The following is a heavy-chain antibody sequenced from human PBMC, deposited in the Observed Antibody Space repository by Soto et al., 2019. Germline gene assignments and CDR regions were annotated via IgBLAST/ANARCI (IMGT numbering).Heavy chain of an antibody. Sequence: QVHLLESGPGLLKSSETLSLTCIVSGGSMTNYYWSWIRQPPGKGLEWIGYIYYSGNTKYNPSLKSRVTISKDTSTHQFSLKPRSVTAADTAGYYCARVGYSGSWFWFFDLWGRGTLVTVSS. D-gene: IGHD6-13*01. CDR2: IYYSGNT. J-gene: IGHJ2*01. CDR3: ARVGYSGSWFWFFDL. CDR1: GGSMTNYY. V-gene: IGHV4-59*01.